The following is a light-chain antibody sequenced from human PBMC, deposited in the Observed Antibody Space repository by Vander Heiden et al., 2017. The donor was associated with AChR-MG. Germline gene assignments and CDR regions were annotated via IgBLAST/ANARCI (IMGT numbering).Light chain of an antibody. CDR1: QSVSSSY. CDR3: QQEDSSPLT. V-gene: IGKV3-20*01. Sequence: EIVLTQSPGTLSLPPGERATLSCRASQSVSSSYLAWYQQKPGQAPRLLMSGASSRATGIPDRFSGSGSGTDFTLTITRLEPEDFAVYYCQQEDSSPLTFGGRTKVEIK. CDR2: GAS. J-gene: IGKJ4*01.